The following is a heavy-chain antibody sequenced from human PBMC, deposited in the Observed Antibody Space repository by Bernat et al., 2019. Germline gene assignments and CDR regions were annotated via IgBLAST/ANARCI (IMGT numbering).Heavy chain of an antibody. J-gene: IGHJ4*02. Sequence: QVQLQQWGAGLLKPSETLSLTCAVYGGSFIDYYWSWIRQPPGKGLEWSGEINHSGSTGSTNYNPSLKSRVTISVDTSKNQFSLKLSSVTAADTAVYYCARRAFLSSGGSCYHRRETTCRGAIDYWGKGTLVTVSS. CDR1: GGSFIDYY. V-gene: IGHV4-34*01. CDR3: ARRAFLSSGGSCYHRRETTCRGAIDY. CDR2: INHSGSTGST. D-gene: IGHD2-15*01.